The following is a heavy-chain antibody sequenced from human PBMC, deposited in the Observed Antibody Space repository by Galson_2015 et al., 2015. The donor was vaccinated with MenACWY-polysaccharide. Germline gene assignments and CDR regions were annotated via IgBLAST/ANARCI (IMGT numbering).Heavy chain of an antibody. CDR3: ARDGVGDLIAIEYYYMDV. J-gene: IGHJ6*03. D-gene: IGHD4-17*01. Sequence: SVKVSCKASEYTFSKHKIYWVRQAPGQGLEWMGIIKPSSGSTSYVQKFQGRVTMTSDTSTSTVYMELSSLRFEDTAVYYCARDGVGDLIAIEYYYMDVWGKGTTVTVSS. V-gene: IGHV1-46*01. CDR2: IKPSSGST. CDR1: EYTFSKHK.